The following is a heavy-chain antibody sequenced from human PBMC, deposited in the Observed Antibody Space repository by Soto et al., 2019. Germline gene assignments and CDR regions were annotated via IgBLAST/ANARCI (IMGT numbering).Heavy chain of an antibody. Sequence: GESLKISCKGSGYSFTSYWIGWVRQMPGKGLEWMGIIYPDDSDTRYSPSFQGQVTISADKSINTAYLRWSSLKASDTAMYYCARHGSISSRRNWFDPWGQGTLVTVSS. CDR2: IYPDDSDT. D-gene: IGHD6-6*01. V-gene: IGHV5-51*01. CDR1: GYSFTSYW. CDR3: ARHGSISSRRNWFDP. J-gene: IGHJ5*02.